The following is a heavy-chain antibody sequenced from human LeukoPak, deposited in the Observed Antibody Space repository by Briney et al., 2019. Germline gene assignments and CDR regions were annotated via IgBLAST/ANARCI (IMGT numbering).Heavy chain of an antibody. CDR2: INHSGST. Sequence: SETLSLTCAVYGGSFSGYYWSWIRQPPGKELEWIGEINHSGSTNYNPSLKSRVTISVDTSKNQFSLKLSSVTAADTAVYYCARGLGDSSSTGGDYWGQGTLVTVSS. J-gene: IGHJ4*02. D-gene: IGHD6-6*01. CDR1: GGSFSGYY. CDR3: ARGLGDSSSTGGDY. V-gene: IGHV4-34*01.